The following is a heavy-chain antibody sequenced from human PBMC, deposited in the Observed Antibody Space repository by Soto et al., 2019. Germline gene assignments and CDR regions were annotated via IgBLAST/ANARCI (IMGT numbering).Heavy chain of an antibody. CDR1: GASISSTYW. CDR3: ATLPPRIVVVMTDLPT. Sequence: QLRESGPGLVKPSGTLSLTCFVSGASISSTYWWSWVRQTPGKRLEWIGQIYHTGTTSYNPSLKNRVTISLDKSNNRFSLRLTSMTAADTAVYYCATLPPRIVVVMTDLPTWGQGTLVTVSS. CDR2: IYHTGTT. J-gene: IGHJ5*02. V-gene: IGHV4-4*02. D-gene: IGHD2-15*01.